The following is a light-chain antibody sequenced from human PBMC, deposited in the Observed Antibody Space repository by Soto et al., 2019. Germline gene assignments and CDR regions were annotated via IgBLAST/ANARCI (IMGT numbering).Light chain of an antibody. V-gene: IGKV2-40*01. J-gene: IGKJ1*01. CDR3: QQYNSYSWT. CDR2: TLS. CDR1: QSLFDSDDGTTY. Sequence: DIVMTQTPLSLPVTPGAPASISCRSSQSLFDSDDGTTYLDWYLQKPGQSPQLLIYTLSYRASGVPDRFSGSGSGTEFTLTISSLQPDDFATYYCQQYNSYSWTFGQGTRWIS.